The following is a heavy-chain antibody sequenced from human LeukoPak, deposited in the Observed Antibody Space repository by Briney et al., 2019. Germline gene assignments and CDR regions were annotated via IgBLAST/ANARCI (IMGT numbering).Heavy chain of an antibody. V-gene: IGHV1-2*02. CDR3: ARGGVRFIAAAVNNWFGP. D-gene: IGHD6-13*01. CDR2: INPNSGGT. J-gene: IGHJ5*02. Sequence: ASVKVSCKASGYTFTGYYMHWVRQAPGQGLEWMGWINPNSGGTNYAQKFQGRVTMTRDTSISTAYMELSRLRSDDTAVYYCARGGVRFIAAAVNNWFGPWGQGTLVTVSS. CDR1: GYTFTGYY.